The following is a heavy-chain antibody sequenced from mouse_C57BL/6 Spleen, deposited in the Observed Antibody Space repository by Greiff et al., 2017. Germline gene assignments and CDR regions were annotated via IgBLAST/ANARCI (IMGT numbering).Heavy chain of an antibody. CDR3: ATFGDGYYVYAMDY. J-gene: IGHJ4*01. CDR1: GYTFTSYW. Sequence: VQLQQPGAELVKPGASVKLSCKASGYTFTSYWIHWVKQRPGQGLEWIGMIHPNSGSTNYNEKFKSKATLTVDKSSSTAYMQLSSLTSEDSAVYYCATFGDGYYVYAMDYWGQGTSVTVSS. V-gene: IGHV1-64*01. D-gene: IGHD2-3*01. CDR2: IHPNSGST.